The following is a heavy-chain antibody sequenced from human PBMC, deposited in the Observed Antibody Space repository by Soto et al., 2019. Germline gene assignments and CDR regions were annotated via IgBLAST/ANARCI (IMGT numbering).Heavy chain of an antibody. D-gene: IGHD3-10*01. Sequence: GGSLRLYCAPSGFTFSTYGMHWVRQAPGKGLEWVAVIWYDESNQYYADSVKGRFTISRDNSKNMLYLQMNSLRAEDTAVYYCARDLGAFNYGSAYFDYWGQGTPVTGS. CDR2: IWYDESNQ. V-gene: IGHV3-33*01. J-gene: IGHJ4*02. CDR3: ARDLGAFNYGSAYFDY. CDR1: GFTFSTYG.